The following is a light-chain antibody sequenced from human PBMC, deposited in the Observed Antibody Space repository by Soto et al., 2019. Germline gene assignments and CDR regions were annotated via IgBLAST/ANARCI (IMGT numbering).Light chain of an antibody. J-gene: IGKJ1*01. V-gene: IGKV3-15*01. Sequence: EIVMTQSPATLSVSPGERATLSCRASQSVSSNLAWYQRKPGQAPRLLIYGASTRATGIPARFSGSGSGTEFTLTIRSLQSEDFAVYYCQQYNNWPPWTFGQGSSVDXK. CDR3: QQYNNWPPWT. CDR2: GAS. CDR1: QSVSSN.